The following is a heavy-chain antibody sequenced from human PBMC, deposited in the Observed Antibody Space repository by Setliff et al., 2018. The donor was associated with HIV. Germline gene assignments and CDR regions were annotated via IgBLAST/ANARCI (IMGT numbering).Heavy chain of an antibody. V-gene: IGHV1-69*13. Sequence: SVKVSCKASGGRFSNYGISWVRQAPGQGLEWMGGIIPIFGTTNYAQMFQGRVTMTADESTSTAYMELSSLRSDDTAVYYCARDFSGQQLVGGWFDPWGQGTLVTVSS. CDR1: GGRFSNYG. D-gene: IGHD6-13*01. CDR2: IIPIFGTT. CDR3: ARDFSGQQLVGGWFDP. J-gene: IGHJ5*02.